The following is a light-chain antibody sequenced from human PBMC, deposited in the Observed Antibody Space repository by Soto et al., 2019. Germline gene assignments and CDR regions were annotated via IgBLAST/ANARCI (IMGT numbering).Light chain of an antibody. Sequence: EIVMTQSPATLSVSPGERATLSCRASQTVLSNLAWYQQKPGQAPRLLIHGASTRATGFPARFSGSGSGTEFTLTISSLQSEDFAVYYCQQYNNWPITFGQGNDWRL. CDR2: GAS. V-gene: IGKV3-15*01. CDR1: QTVLSN. J-gene: IGKJ5*01. CDR3: QQYNNWPIT.